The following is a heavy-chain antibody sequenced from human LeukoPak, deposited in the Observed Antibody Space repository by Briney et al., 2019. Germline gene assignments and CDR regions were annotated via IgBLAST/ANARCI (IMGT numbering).Heavy chain of an antibody. V-gene: IGHV3-7*01. Sequence: GGSLRLSCAASGFTFSSYWKSWVRQAPGKGLEWVANIKQDGSEKYYVDSVKGRFTISRDNAKNSLYLQMNSLRAEDTAVYYCARGQVLLWFGEFFYWGQGTLVTVSS. CDR3: ARGQVLLWFGEFFY. CDR1: GFTFSSYW. D-gene: IGHD3-10*01. J-gene: IGHJ4*02. CDR2: IKQDGSEK.